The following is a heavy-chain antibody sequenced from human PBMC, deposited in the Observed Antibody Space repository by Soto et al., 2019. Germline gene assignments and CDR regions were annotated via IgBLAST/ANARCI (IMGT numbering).Heavy chain of an antibody. Sequence: SVKVSCTASGGTFSSYAISWVRQAPGQGLEWMGGIIPIFGTANYAQKFQGRVTITADESTSTAYMELSSLRSEDTAVYYCARETIAAAGKFDYWGQGTLVTVSS. CDR1: GGTFSSYA. V-gene: IGHV1-69*13. D-gene: IGHD6-13*01. CDR2: IIPIFGTA. CDR3: ARETIAAAGKFDY. J-gene: IGHJ4*02.